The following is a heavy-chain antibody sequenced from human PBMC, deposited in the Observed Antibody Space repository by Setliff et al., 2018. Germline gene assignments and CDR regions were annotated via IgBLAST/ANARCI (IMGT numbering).Heavy chain of an antibody. CDR1: NGSISSGNYF. CDR3: ARQPYSTAYYYYYYYMDI. D-gene: IGHD6-13*01. J-gene: IGHJ6*03. V-gene: IGHV4-39*01. Sequence: SETLSLTCTVSNGSISSGNYFWGWIRQPPGKGLEWMGSIFYTGSTYYSPSLKSRVTMSIDTSKNQFSLNLNSVTAADTAVYYCARQPYSTAYYYYYYYMDIWGKGTTVTVSS. CDR2: IFYTGST.